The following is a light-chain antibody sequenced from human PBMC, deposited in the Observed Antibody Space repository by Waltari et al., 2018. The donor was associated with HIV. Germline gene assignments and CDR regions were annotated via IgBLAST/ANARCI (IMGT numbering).Light chain of an antibody. J-gene: IGLJ1*01. CDR2: EVS. Sequence: QSALTQPPSASGSPGQSVTISCTGTSSDVGGYNYVSWYQLHPGKAPKLMIYEVSKRPSGVPVRFSGSKSVNTAALTVSGLQSEDEADDFCASYAGSTNVFGTGTKVTVL. V-gene: IGLV2-8*01. CDR3: ASYAGSTNV. CDR1: SSDVGGYNY.